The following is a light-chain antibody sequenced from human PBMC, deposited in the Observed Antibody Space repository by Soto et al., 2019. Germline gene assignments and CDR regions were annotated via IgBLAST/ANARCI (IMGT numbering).Light chain of an antibody. CDR2: GAS. Sequence: ERVLTQSPATLAVSRGERGTLSCRASQSVDINLAWYQQKPGQAPRLLIYGASTRATDMSGTFSGRGSGTEFTLTISNVRPEDFAVYYCQQYRSWPRTFGQGTKVDIK. J-gene: IGKJ1*01. CDR1: QSVDIN. V-gene: IGKV3-15*01. CDR3: QQYRSWPRT.